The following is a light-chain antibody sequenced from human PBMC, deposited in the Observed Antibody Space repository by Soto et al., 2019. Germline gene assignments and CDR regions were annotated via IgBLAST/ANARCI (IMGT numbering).Light chain of an antibody. J-gene: IGKJ1*01. Sequence: EVVMTQSPATLSVSPGERAILSCRASETVATNLAWYQQKPGQAPRLLISGASTRAAGISDRFRGSGSGTEFTLTISSLRSEDSAIYYCQQYFEWPPMTFGQGTKV. V-gene: IGKV3-15*01. CDR1: ETVATN. CDR2: GAS. CDR3: QQYFEWPPMT.